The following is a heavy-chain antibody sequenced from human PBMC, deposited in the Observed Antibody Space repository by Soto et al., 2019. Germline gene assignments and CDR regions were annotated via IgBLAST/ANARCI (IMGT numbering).Heavy chain of an antibody. J-gene: IGHJ4*02. D-gene: IGHD3-3*01. V-gene: IGHV3-30*03. Sequence: GGSLRLSCAASGFTFSSYGMHWVRQAPGKGLEWVAVISYDGSNKYYADSVKGRFTISRDNSKNTLYLQMNSLRAEDTAVYYCATLFLEWPTNVDYRGQGTLVTVSS. CDR1: GFTFSSYG. CDR2: ISYDGSNK. CDR3: ATLFLEWPTNVDY.